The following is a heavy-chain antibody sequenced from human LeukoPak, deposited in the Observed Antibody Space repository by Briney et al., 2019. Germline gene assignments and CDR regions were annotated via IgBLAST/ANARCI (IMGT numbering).Heavy chain of an antibody. CDR3: AKASVTTAVLFDS. CDR1: GGSISSYF. V-gene: IGHV4-59*01. D-gene: IGHD4-23*01. J-gene: IGHJ4*02. Sequence: PSETLSLTCTASGGSISSYFWNWIRQPPGQGLEWIGYMSNTGITKYNPSLKSRVTISADTSKNQFSLNLNSATAADTAVYYCAKASVTTAVLFDSWGQGTLVAVSS. CDR2: MSNTGIT.